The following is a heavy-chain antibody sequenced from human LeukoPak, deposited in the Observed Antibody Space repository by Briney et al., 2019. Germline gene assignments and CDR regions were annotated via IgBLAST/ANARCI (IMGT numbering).Heavy chain of an antibody. CDR3: AISRPGAYYVDY. CDR2: IYSGDKT. D-gene: IGHD7-27*01. V-gene: IGHV3-66*02. CDR1: GITVSGSS. J-gene: IGHJ4*02. Sequence: QTGGSLRLSCAASGITVSGSSMSWVRQAPGKGLEWVSVIYSGDKTHYADSVKGRFTISGDSSKNTLYLQMNSLTVEDTAVSYCAISRPGAYYVDYWGQGTLVTVSS.